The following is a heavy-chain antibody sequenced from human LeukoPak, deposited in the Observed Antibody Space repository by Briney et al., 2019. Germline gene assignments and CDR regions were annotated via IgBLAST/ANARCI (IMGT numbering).Heavy chain of an antibody. CDR2: MNPNSGNT. CDR1: GYTFTSYD. Sequence: GASVKVSCKASGYTFTSYDINWVRQATGQGLEWMGWMNPNSGNTGYAQKFQGRVTMTRNTSISTAYMELSSLRSEDTAVYYCARGDPVYSSGWYRVGYWGQGTLVTVSS. J-gene: IGHJ4*02. D-gene: IGHD6-19*01. V-gene: IGHV1-8*01. CDR3: ARGDPVYSSGWYRVGY.